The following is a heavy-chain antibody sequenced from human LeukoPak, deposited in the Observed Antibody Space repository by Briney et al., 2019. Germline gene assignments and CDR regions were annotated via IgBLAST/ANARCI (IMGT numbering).Heavy chain of an antibody. CDR1: GFTFSSYW. J-gene: IGHJ6*04. D-gene: IGHD3-10*02. CDR2: ITSSGVSTI. V-gene: IGHV3-48*04. Sequence: SGGSLRLSCAASGFTFSSYWMSWVRQASGKGLEWVSYITSSGVSTIYYADSVKGRFTISRDNAKNSLYLQMNSLRAEDTAVYYCAELGITMIGGVWGKGTTVTISS. CDR3: AELGITMIGGV.